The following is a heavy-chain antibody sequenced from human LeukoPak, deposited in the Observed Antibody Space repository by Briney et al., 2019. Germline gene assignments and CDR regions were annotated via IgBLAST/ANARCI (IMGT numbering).Heavy chain of an antibody. CDR3: AKDWGGMVFDY. J-gene: IGHJ4*02. Sequence: GGSLRLSCAASGFTFSSYGMHWVRQAPGKGLEWVAVISYDGSNKYYADSVKGRFTVSRDNSKNTLYLQMNSLRAEDTAVYYCAKDWGGMVFDYWGQGTLVTVSS. CDR1: GFTFSSYG. CDR2: ISYDGSNK. V-gene: IGHV3-30*18. D-gene: IGHD3-16*01.